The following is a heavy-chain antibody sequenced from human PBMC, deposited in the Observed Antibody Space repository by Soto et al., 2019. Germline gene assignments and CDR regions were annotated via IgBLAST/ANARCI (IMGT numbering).Heavy chain of an antibody. Sequence: GGSLRLSCAASGFTFSSYSMNCVRQAPGKGLEWVSSISSSSSYIYYADSVKGRFTISRDNAKNSLYLQMNSPRAEDTAVYYCARDQGGTGTMPFDYWGQGTLVTVSS. CDR2: ISSSSSYI. J-gene: IGHJ4*02. CDR1: GFTFSSYS. D-gene: IGHD1-7*01. V-gene: IGHV3-21*04. CDR3: ARDQGGTGTMPFDY.